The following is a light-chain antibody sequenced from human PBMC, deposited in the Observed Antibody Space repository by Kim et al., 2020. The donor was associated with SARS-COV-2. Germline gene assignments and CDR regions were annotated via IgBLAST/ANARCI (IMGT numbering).Light chain of an antibody. V-gene: IGLV2-14*03. CDR1: SNDVGGYNS. J-gene: IGLJ3*02. CDR2: NVS. CDR3: SSHTGSNTLV. Sequence: QSALTQPASVSGSPGQSTTISCTGTSNDVGGYNSVSWYQHHPGKVPKLMIYNVSKRPSGVSSRFSGSKSGNTASLTISGLQAEDEADYYCSSHTGSNTLVFGGGTQLTVL.